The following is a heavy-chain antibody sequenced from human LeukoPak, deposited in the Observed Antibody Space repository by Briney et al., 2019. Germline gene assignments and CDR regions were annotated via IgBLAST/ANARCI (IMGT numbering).Heavy chain of an antibody. D-gene: IGHD6-19*01. V-gene: IGHV3-23*01. Sequence: PGGSLRLSCAASGFTFSSYAMSWVRQAHANGLQWVSSISGSGDSTYYADSVKGRFTISRDNSNNTLYLQMNSLRAEDTAVYYCAKRDTSGWYYFDHWGQGTLVTVSS. J-gene: IGHJ4*02. CDR3: AKRDTSGWYYFDH. CDR1: GFTFSSYA. CDR2: ISGSGDST.